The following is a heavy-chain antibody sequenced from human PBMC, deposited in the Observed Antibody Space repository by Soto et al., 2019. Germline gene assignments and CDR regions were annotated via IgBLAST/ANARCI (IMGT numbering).Heavy chain of an antibody. D-gene: IGHD6-13*01. CDR2: IYYSGST. CDR1: GGSISSGGYY. J-gene: IGHJ4*02. V-gene: IGHV4-31*03. CDR3: ARSPHPYSSSWYRTYFDY. Sequence: PSETLSLTCTVSGGSISSGGYYWSWIRQHPGKGLEWIGYIYYSGSTYYNPSLKSRVTISVDTSKNQFSLKLSSVTAADTAVYYCARSPHPYSSSWYRTYFDYWGQGTLVNVPQ.